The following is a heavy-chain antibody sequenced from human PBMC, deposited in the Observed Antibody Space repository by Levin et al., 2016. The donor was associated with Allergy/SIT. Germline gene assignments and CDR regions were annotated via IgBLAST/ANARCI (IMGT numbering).Heavy chain of an antibody. CDR1: GFDFTSYS. Sequence: GGSLRLSCGGTGFDFTSYSMNWVRQAPGKGLEWISSITSTSATIYYADSVKGRFTVSRDNANNSLYLQMDSLRDEDTAIYYCAKFGDYVSGSFQRWFDTWGPGTLVTVSS. V-gene: IGHV3-48*02. J-gene: IGHJ5*02. CDR2: ITSTSATI. CDR3: AKFGDYVSGSFQRWFDT. D-gene: IGHD3-16*01.